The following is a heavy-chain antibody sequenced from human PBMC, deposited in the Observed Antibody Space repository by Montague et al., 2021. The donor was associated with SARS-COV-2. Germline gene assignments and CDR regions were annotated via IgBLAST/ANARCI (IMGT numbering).Heavy chain of an antibody. Sequence: CAISGDSVSSHRVTWSWIRPSLSRDPYLVGRPYYRYKWYSYYAPAVRGRLTVNPDAFKNEFSLELNYVTPEDTAVYYCVRYSGWFYFDFWGQGTLVTVSS. J-gene: IGHJ4*02. CDR3: VRYSGWFYFDF. CDR1: GDSVSSHRVT. CDR2: PYYRYKWYS. V-gene: IGHV6-1*01. D-gene: IGHD6-19*01.